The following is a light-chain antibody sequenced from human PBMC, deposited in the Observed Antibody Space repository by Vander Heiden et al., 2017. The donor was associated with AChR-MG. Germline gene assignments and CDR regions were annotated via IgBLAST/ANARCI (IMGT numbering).Light chain of an antibody. CDR3: QQYNTYSYT. J-gene: IGKJ2*01. CDR2: KPY. Sequence: DIQMTQSPSTLSASVGDRVTITCRASQSISGRLAWYQQKPGKAPKLLINKPYSLESGVPSRFSGSGSATEFTLTISSVQSDDFATYYCQQYNTYSYTFGPGTKLEIK. V-gene: IGKV1-5*03. CDR1: QSISGR.